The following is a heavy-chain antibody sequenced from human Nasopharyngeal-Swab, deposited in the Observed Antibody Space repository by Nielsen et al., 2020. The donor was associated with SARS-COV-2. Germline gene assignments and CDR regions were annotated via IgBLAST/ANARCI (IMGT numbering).Heavy chain of an antibody. CDR2: IYYTGDT. V-gene: IGHV4-59*01. CDR3: ARDSTFSEGGGMDV. D-gene: IGHD1-26*01. Sequence: SETLFLTCTVAGGSISRYYWTWIRQPPGMGLEYIGYIYYTGDTSYNPSLKSRVTISLDTSKNEFSLNLRSVTTADTAVYYCARDSTFSEGGGMDVWGQGTTVTVSS. CDR1: GGSISRYY. J-gene: IGHJ6*02.